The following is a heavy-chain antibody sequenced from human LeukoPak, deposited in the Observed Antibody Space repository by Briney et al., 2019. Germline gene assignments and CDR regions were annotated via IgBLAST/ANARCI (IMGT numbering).Heavy chain of an antibody. CDR2: IWYDGSNK. Sequence: PGGSLGLSCAVSGFTFSSYGMHWVRQAPGKGLEWVAVIWYDGSNKYYADSVKGRFTISRDNSKNTLYLQMNSLRAEDTAVYYCVRVTHSSYSYGYGHGDYWGQGTLVTVSS. D-gene: IGHD5-18*01. V-gene: IGHV3-33*08. CDR3: VRVTHSSYSYGYGHGDY. J-gene: IGHJ4*02. CDR1: GFTFSSYG.